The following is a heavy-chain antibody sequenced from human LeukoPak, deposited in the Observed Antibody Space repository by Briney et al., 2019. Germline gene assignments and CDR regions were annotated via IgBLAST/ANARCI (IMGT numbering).Heavy chain of an antibody. D-gene: IGHD2-2*02. CDR1: GGSISSYY. CDR2: IYYSGST. Sequence: PSETLSLTCTVSGGSISSYYWSWIRQPPGKGLEWIGYIYYSGSTNYNPSLKSRVTISVDTSKNQFSLKLSSVTAADTAVYYCAIIVPAAIPDNWFDPWGQGTLVTVSS. CDR3: AIIVPAAIPDNWFDP. V-gene: IGHV4-59*01. J-gene: IGHJ5*02.